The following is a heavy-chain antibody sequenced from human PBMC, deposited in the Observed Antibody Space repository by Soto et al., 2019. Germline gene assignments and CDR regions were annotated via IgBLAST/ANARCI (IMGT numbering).Heavy chain of an antibody. CDR3: ARGGLYYDSSGYYLHYFDY. Sequence: SVKVSCKASGGTFSSYAISWVRQAPGQGLEWMGGIIPIFGTANYAQKFQGRVTITADESTSTAYMELSSLRSEDTAVYYCARGGLYYDSSGYYLHYFDYWGQGTLVTVSS. J-gene: IGHJ4*02. D-gene: IGHD3-22*01. CDR2: IIPIFGTA. V-gene: IGHV1-69*13. CDR1: GGTFSSYA.